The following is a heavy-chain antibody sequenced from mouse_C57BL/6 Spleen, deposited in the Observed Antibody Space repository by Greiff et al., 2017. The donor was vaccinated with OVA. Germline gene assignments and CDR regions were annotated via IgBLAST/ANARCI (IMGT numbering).Heavy chain of an antibody. Sequence: EVQLQQSGAELVRPGASVKLSCTASGFNIKDDYMHWVKQRPEQGLAWIGWIDPENGDTEYASKFQGKATITADTSSNTAYLQLSSLTSEDTAVYYCTTGYYGSRGPYYYAMDYWGQGTSVTVSS. CDR1: GFNIKDDY. CDR3: TTGYYGSRGPYYYAMDY. V-gene: IGHV14-4*01. D-gene: IGHD1-1*01. J-gene: IGHJ4*01. CDR2: IDPENGDT.